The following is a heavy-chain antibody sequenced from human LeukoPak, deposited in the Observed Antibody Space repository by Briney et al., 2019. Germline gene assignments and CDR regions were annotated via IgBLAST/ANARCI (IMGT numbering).Heavy chain of an antibody. V-gene: IGHV1-46*01. CDR1: GYTFTIYY. Sequence: GASVKVSFEASGYTFTIYYMHWVRQAPGQGLEWMGIINPSGGSTSYAQKFQGRVTMTRDTSTSTVYMELSSLRSEDTAVYYCASESTYYYDSSGYYYGYWGQGTLVTVSS. CDR2: INPSGGST. CDR3: ASESTYYYDSSGYYYGY. D-gene: IGHD3-22*01. J-gene: IGHJ4*02.